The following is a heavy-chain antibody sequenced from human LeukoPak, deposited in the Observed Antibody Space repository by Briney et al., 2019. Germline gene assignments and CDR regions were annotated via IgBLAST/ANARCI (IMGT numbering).Heavy chain of an antibody. CDR1: GFTFSRLA. CDR2: IRSNGDTT. V-gene: IGHV3-23*01. Sequence: SGGSLRPSRTASGFTFSRLAMTWVGQAPGKGLEWVSTIRSNGDTTYNADSVKGRFTISRDNSKNTLYLELNRLRVDDTATFYCAKGQELDDGVIDSWGQGTMVTVSS. CDR3: AKGQELDDGVIDS. J-gene: IGHJ4*02. D-gene: IGHD1-1*01.